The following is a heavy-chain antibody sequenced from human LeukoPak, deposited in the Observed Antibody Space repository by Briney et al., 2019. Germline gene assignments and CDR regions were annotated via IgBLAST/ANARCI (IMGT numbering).Heavy chain of an antibody. CDR1: GGSISSYY. CDR3: ARGKTIFGVVTGNDF. D-gene: IGHD3-3*01. Sequence: SETLSLTFTVSGGSISSYYWSWIRQPPGKGVEWIGYIYYSGSTNYNPSLTSRVTISVDTSKNQFTLKLSSVTAADTAVYYCARGKTIFGVVTGNDFWGQGTLVTVSS. J-gene: IGHJ4*02. CDR2: IYYSGST. V-gene: IGHV4-59*01.